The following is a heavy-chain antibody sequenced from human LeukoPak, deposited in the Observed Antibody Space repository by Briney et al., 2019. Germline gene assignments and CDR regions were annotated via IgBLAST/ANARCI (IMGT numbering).Heavy chain of an antibody. CDR3: ATAALNGYSSGWYSFDY. Sequence: VASVKVSCKASGYTFTAYYMHWVRQTPGQGLEWMGWINPNSGGTNYAQKFQDRVTMTRDTSISTAYMELNRLRSDDTAVYYCATAALNGYSSGWYSFDYWGQGTLVTVSS. D-gene: IGHD6-19*01. CDR1: GYTFTAYY. V-gene: IGHV1-2*02. CDR2: INPNSGGT. J-gene: IGHJ4*02.